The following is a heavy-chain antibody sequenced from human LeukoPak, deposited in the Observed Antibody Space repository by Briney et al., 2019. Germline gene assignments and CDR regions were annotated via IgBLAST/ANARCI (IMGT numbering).Heavy chain of an antibody. CDR1: GYTFTGYY. V-gene: IGHV1-2*02. D-gene: IGHD5-18*01. CDR3: ARVSVGYSYGCDY. CDR2: ISPNSGGT. J-gene: IGHJ4*02. Sequence: GASVKVSCKASGYTFTGYYMHWVRQAPGQGLEWMGWISPNSGGTNYAQKFQGRVTMTRDTSISTAYMELSRLRSDDTAVYYCARVSVGYSYGCDYWGQGTLVTVSS.